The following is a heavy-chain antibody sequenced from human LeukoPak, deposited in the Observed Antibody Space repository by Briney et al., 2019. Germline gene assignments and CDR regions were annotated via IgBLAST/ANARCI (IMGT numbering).Heavy chain of an antibody. Sequence: GGTLRLSCAASGFTFSSYGMNWVRQAPGKGLEWVSYISSSSSTIYYADSVKGRFTISRDNAKNSLYLQMNSLRAEDTAVYYCARDAGVRGGYDPYYYYMDVWSKGTTVTVSS. CDR3: ARDAGVRGGYDPYYYYMDV. CDR1: GFTFSSYG. D-gene: IGHD5-12*01. V-gene: IGHV3-48*01. J-gene: IGHJ6*03. CDR2: ISSSSSTI.